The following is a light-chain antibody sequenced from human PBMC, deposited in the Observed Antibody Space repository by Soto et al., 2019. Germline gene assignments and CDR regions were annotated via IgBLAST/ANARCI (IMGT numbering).Light chain of an antibody. Sequence: QSALTQPASVSGSPGQSLTISCTGTSSDVGCYNYVSWYQQHPGKAHKLMIYDVSNRPSGVSNRFSGYKSGNTASPTISGIQAEDDADYYFSSDTSSSTPLLFGTGTKVTV. V-gene: IGLV2-14*01. CDR2: DVS. J-gene: IGLJ1*01. CDR1: SSDVGCYNY. CDR3: SSDTSSSTPLL.